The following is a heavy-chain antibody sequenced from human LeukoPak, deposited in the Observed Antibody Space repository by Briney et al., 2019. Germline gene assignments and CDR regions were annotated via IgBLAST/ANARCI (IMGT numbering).Heavy chain of an antibody. CDR2: KKQDGSEK. CDR3: ARDNIVVVPATMTMGYYYYGMDV. V-gene: IGHV3-7*03. CDR1: GFTFSSYW. Sequence: GGSLRLSCAASGFTFSSYWMSWVRQAPGKGLEWVANKKQDGSEKYYVDSVKGRFAISRDNAKNSLYLQMNSLRAEDTAVYYCARDNIVVVPATMTMGYYYYGMDVWGKGTTVTVSS. D-gene: IGHD2-2*01. J-gene: IGHJ6*04.